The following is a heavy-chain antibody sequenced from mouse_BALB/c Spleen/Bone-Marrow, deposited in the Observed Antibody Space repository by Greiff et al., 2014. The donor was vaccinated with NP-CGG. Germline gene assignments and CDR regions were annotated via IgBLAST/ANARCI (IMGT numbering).Heavy chain of an antibody. Sequence: QVQLQQSGPGLVAPSQGLSITCTISGFSLTSYGVHWVRQPPGKGLEWLVVIWSDGSTTYNSALKSRLSISKDNSKSQVFLKMNSLQTDDTAMYYCARHDNDGYYLAYWGQGTLVTVSA. D-gene: IGHD2-3*01. V-gene: IGHV2-6-1*01. CDR1: GFSLTSYG. CDR3: ARHDNDGYYLAY. CDR2: IWSDGST. J-gene: IGHJ3*01.